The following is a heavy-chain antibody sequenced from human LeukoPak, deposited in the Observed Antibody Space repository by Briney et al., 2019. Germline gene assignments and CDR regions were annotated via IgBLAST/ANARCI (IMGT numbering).Heavy chain of an antibody. CDR3: AKLDYGDYGLPDY. J-gene: IGHJ4*02. D-gene: IGHD4-17*01. V-gene: IGHV3-30*18. CDR1: GFTFTSYG. CDR2: ISYDGSNK. Sequence: GSLRLSCAASGFTFTSYGMHWVRQAPGKGREWVAVISYDGSNKYYADSVKGRFTISRDNSKNTLYLQMNSLRAEDTAVYYCAKLDYGDYGLPDYWGQGTLVTVSS.